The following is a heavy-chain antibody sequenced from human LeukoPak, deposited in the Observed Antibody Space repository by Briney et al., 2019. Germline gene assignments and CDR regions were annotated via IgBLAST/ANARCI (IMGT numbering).Heavy chain of an antibody. CDR2: IYSGGST. V-gene: IGHV3-53*01. CDR1: GFTVSSNY. J-gene: IGHJ6*03. Sequence: GGSLRLSCAASGFTVSSNYMSWVRQAPGKGLEWVSVIYSGGSTYYADSVKGRFTISRDNSKNTLYLQMNSLRAEDTAVYYCARDRRDSTIDPPFHYYYYMDVWGKGTTVTVSS. CDR3: ARDRRDSTIDPPFHYYYYMDV. D-gene: IGHD5-24*01.